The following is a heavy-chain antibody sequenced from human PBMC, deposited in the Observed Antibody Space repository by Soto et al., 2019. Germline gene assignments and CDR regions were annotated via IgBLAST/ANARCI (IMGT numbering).Heavy chain of an antibody. V-gene: IGHV3-21*01. J-gene: IGHJ4*02. Sequence: VQLVESGGGLVKPGGSLRLSCAASGFTFSSYSMNWVRQAPGKGLEWVSSISSSSSYIYYADSVKGRFTISRDNAKNSLYLQMNSLRAEDTAVYYCARFYDILTGYYAFDYWGQGTLVTVSS. CDR2: ISSSSSYI. D-gene: IGHD3-9*01. CDR1: GFTFSSYS. CDR3: ARFYDILTGYYAFDY.